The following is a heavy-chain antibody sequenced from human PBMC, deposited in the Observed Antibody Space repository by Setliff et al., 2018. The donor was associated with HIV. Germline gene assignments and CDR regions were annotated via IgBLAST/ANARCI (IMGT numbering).Heavy chain of an antibody. V-gene: IGHV4-59*01. D-gene: IGHD3-22*01. CDR3: ARDSDGSSYYHFAH. J-gene: IGHJ4*02. CDR2: ISYSGTT. Sequence: NPSETLSLTCTVSRGSIKYYFWSWIRQPPGKGLECIGHISYSGTTNYNPSLESRVSISVDTSKNQFSLKLESVTAADTAVYYCARDSDGSSYYHFAHWSQGTLVTVSS. CDR1: RGSIKYYF.